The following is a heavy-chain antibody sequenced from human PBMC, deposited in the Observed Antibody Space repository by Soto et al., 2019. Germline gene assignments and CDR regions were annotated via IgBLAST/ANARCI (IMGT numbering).Heavy chain of an antibody. Sequence: EVQLLESGGGLVQPGGSLRLSCAASGFTFSIFNMGWVRQAPGKGLEWLSLISGSSGSTYYADSVKGRFTISRDNSKNTLYLQMNNLRAEDTAIYYCATQDFRGETGTTWGQGALVTVSS. CDR3: ATQDFRGETGTT. CDR1: GFTFSIFN. V-gene: IGHV3-23*01. J-gene: IGHJ4*02. D-gene: IGHD1-1*01. CDR2: ISGSSGST.